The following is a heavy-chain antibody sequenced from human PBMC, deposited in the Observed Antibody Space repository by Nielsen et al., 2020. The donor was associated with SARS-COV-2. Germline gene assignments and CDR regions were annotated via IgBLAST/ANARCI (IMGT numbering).Heavy chain of an antibody. CDR3: ARVATVTKLDP. CDR2: ISSSSSYI. V-gene: IGHV3-21*01. CDR1: GFTFSSYS. D-gene: IGHD4-17*01. Sequence: GGSLRLSCAASGFTFSSYSMSWVRQAPGKGLEWVSSISSSSSYIYYADSVKGRFTISRDNAKNSLYLQMNSLRAEDTAVYYCARVATVTKLDPWGQGTLVTVSS. J-gene: IGHJ5*02.